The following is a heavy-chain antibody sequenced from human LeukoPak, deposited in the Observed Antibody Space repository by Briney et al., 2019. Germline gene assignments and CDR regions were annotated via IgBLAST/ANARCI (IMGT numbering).Heavy chain of an antibody. V-gene: IGHV3-23*01. Sequence: GGSLRLSCAASGFTFSYYAMSWVRQAPGKGLEWVSAITGSGDYTYYADSVKGRFTISRENSKNTLFLQMNSLRAEDTALYYCARDIGDILDYWGQGTLVTVSS. J-gene: IGHJ4*02. CDR3: ARDIGDILDY. D-gene: IGHD4-17*01. CDR2: ITGSGDYT. CDR1: GFTFSYYA.